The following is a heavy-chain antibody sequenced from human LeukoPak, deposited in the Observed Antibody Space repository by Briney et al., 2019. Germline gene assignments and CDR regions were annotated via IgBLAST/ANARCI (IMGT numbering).Heavy chain of an antibody. CDR3: ARALYASSSWHTFDI. CDR1: GFTFSSYA. Sequence: GGSLRLSCAASGFTFSSYAMSWVRQAPGKGLEWVSAISGSGGSTYYADSVKGRFTISRDNSKNTLYLQMNSLRAEDTAVYYCARALYASSSWHTFDIWGQGTMVTVSS. J-gene: IGHJ3*02. V-gene: IGHV3-23*01. CDR2: ISGSGGST. D-gene: IGHD6-13*01.